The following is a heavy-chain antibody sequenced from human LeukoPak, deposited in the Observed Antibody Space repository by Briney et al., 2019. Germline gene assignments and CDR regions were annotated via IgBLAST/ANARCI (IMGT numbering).Heavy chain of an antibody. CDR1: GFIFSDYY. V-gene: IGHV3-11*06. J-gene: IGHJ4*02. CDR2: ISPTTGYT. D-gene: IGHD4-17*01. CDR3: ARDRASGDYVFDL. Sequence: PGGSLRLSCAASGFIFSDYYMTWIRQAPGKGLEWISYISPTTGYTNSADFVKGRFTISRDNAKNSVYLQLNSLRPDDTAVYYCARDRASGDYVFDLWGQGTLVTVSP.